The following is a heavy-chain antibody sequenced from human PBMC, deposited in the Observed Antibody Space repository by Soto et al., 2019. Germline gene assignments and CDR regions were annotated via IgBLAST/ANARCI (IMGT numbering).Heavy chain of an antibody. D-gene: IGHD1-26*01. CDR3: ARIPSTSPWEYGMDV. V-gene: IGHV2-70*04. CDR2: IDWDDDK. CDR1: GFSLSTSGMR. J-gene: IGHJ6*02. Sequence: SGPTLVNPTQTLTLTCTFSGFSLSTSGMRVSWIRQPPGKALQWLARIDWDDDKFYTTSLRTRLTISKDTSKNLVVLTMTNMDPVDTATYYCARIPSTSPWEYGMDVWGQGTTVTVSS.